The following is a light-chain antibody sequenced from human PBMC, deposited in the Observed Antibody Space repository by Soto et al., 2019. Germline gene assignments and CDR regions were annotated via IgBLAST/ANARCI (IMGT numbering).Light chain of an antibody. CDR1: SSDVGNYNP. CDR2: EGT. J-gene: IGLJ3*02. V-gene: IGLV2-23*01. Sequence: QSVLTQPASVSGSPGQSITISCTGTSSDVGNYNPVSWYQQHPGKAPKLMIYEGTKRPSGVSNRFSGSNSGNTASLTISGLQAEDEADYYCCSYAGSFTWVFGGGTKLTVL. CDR3: CSYAGSFTWV.